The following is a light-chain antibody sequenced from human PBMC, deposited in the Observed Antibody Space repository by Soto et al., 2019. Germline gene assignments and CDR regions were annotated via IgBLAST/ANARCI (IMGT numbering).Light chain of an antibody. V-gene: IGLV2-14*01. Sequence: QSALAQPASVSRSPGQSITISCTGTSSDVGRYDFVSWFQQHPGKAPKLMIYDVSIRPSGVSDHFSGSKSGNTASLTISGLQAEDEADYYCSSYTTSSTFVFGTGTKVTVL. J-gene: IGLJ1*01. CDR2: DVS. CDR3: SSYTTSSTFV. CDR1: SSDVGRYDF.